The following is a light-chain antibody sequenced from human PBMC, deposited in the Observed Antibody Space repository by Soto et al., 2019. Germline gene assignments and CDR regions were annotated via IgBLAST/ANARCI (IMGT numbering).Light chain of an antibody. CDR2: GAS. Sequence: DIVLRQSPGTLSLSPGERATLSCRASQSVSNTYLAWYQQKPGQAPRLLIYGASSRATGIPDRFSGSGSGTDFTLTISRLEPEDYAVYFCHQYGTSPRTFGPGTKVDIK. J-gene: IGKJ1*01. V-gene: IGKV3-20*01. CDR3: HQYGTSPRT. CDR1: QSVSNTY.